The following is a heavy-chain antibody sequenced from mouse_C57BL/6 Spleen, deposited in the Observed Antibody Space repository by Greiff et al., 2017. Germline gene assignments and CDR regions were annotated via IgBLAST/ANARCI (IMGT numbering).Heavy chain of an antibody. Sequence: EVQLQQSGGDLVKPGGSLKLSCAASGFTFSSYGMSWVRQTPDKRLEWVATISSGGSYTYYPDSVKGRFTISRDNAKNTLYLQMSSLKSEDTAMYYCARRGDDPYYFDYWGQGTTLTVSS. J-gene: IGHJ2*01. V-gene: IGHV5-6*01. CDR3: ARRGDDPYYFDY. CDR2: ISSGGSYT. CDR1: GFTFSSYG.